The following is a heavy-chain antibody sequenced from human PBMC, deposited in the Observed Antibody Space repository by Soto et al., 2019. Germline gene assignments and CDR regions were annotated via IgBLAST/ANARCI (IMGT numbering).Heavy chain of an antibody. V-gene: IGHV6-1*01. D-gene: IGHD2-15*01. CDR1: GDGSSYNSAA. CDR3: AREGYLCSGGSCYSNYFDY. CDR2: TYYRSKWYN. J-gene: IGHJ4*02. Sequence: TRSVTCGISGDGSSYNSAAWDWIRQSPSRGLEWLGRTYYRSKWYNDYAVSVKSRITINPDTSKNQFSLQLNSVTPEDTAVYYCAREGYLCSGGSCYSNYFDYWGQGTLVTVSS.